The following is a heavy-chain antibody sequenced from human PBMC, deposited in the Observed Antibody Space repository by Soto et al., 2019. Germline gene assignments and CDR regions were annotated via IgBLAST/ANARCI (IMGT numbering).Heavy chain of an antibody. CDR3: ARDRLRLGMGYCFDY. CDR2: IWYDGSNK. J-gene: IGHJ4*02. D-gene: IGHD7-27*01. CDR1: GCTFSSYG. Sequence: PGGSLRLSCAASGCTFSSYGMHRVRQAPGKGLEWVAVIWYDGSNKYYADSVKGRFTISRDNSKNTLYLQMNSLRAEDTAVYYCARDRLRLGMGYCFDYWGQGTLVTVSS. V-gene: IGHV3-33*04.